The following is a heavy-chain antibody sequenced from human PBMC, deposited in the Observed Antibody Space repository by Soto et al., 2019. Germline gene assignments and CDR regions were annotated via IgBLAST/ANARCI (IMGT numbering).Heavy chain of an antibody. CDR3: VRSALVLRVYEPTADWFDP. Sequence: ASVKVSCKASGYTFTDYYMHWVRQAPGQGLEWMGWFNPNNGATNYAQKLQGRVTMTRDTSTSTAYMELNTLTSDDTAVYYCVRSALVLRVYEPTADWFDPWGQGTPVTVSS. J-gene: IGHJ5*02. CDR1: GYTFTDYY. V-gene: IGHV1-2*02. D-gene: IGHD2-8*01. CDR2: FNPNNGAT.